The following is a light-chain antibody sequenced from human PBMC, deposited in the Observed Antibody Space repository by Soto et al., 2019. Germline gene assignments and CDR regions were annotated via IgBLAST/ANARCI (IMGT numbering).Light chain of an antibody. CDR3: ISYTTSSTPSDV. CDR2: DVN. Sequence: QSALTQPASVSGSPGQSITISCTGTSSDVGGYNYVSWYQQHPGKAPQLMIYDVNNRPSGVSNRFSGSKSGNTASLTISGLQAEDEADYYCISYTTSSTPSDVFGSGTKVTVL. J-gene: IGLJ1*01. CDR1: SSDVGGYNY. V-gene: IGLV2-14*01.